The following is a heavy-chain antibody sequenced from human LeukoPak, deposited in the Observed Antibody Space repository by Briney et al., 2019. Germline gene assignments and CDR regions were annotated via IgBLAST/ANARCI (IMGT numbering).Heavy chain of an antibody. J-gene: IGHJ3*02. Sequence: GGSLRLSCTTSGFSFNTYSMSWVRQAPGKGLEWVSAINDDTPYYTDSVKGRFTVSRDNAKNSLYLQMNSLRAEDTALYYCARDTHYYGSGSPAFDIWGQGTMVTVSS. CDR3: ARDTHYYGSGSPAFDI. V-gene: IGHV3-23*01. CDR2: INDDTP. D-gene: IGHD3-10*01. CDR1: GFSFNTYS.